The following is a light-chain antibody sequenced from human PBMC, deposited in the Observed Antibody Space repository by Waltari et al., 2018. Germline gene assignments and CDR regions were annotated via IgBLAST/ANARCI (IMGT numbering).Light chain of an antibody. CDR3: SSYTSSDTWV. CDR2: EVT. J-gene: IGLJ3*02. Sequence: QSALTQPASVSGSPGQSITISCTGTSSDVGGYNYVSWYQQHPGKAPKFMIYEVTNRPSGVSNRCSCSKSGNTAYLTISGLRAEDEADYHCSSYTSSDTWVFGGGTKVTVL. CDR1: SSDVGGYNY. V-gene: IGLV2-14*01.